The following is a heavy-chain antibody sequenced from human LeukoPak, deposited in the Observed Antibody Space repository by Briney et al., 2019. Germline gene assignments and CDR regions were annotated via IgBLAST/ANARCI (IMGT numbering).Heavy chain of an antibody. Sequence: GASVKVSCKASGGTFSSYAISWVRQAPGQGLEWMGRIIPILGIANYAQKFQGRVTITADKSTSTAYMELSSLRSEDTAVYYCARGLHYGSGSHGGPSDYWGQGTLVTVSS. CDR1: GGTFSSYA. CDR3: ARGLHYGSGSHGGPSDY. J-gene: IGHJ4*02. V-gene: IGHV1-69*04. CDR2: IIPILGIA. D-gene: IGHD3-10*01.